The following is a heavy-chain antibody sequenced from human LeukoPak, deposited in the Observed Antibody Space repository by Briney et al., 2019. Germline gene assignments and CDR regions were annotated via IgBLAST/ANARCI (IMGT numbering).Heavy chain of an antibody. Sequence: GGSLRLSCAASGFTFSSYAMHWVRQAPGKGLEYVSAISSNGGSTYYANSVKGRFTISRDNSKNTLYLQMGSLRAEDMAVYYCARDYGSGSDYYYYMDVWGKGTTVTISS. CDR3: ARDYGSGSDYYYYMDV. D-gene: IGHD3-10*01. CDR2: ISSNGGST. J-gene: IGHJ6*03. V-gene: IGHV3-64*01. CDR1: GFTFSSYA.